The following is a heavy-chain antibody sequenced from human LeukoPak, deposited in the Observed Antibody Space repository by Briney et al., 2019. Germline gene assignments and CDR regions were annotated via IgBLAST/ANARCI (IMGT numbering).Heavy chain of an antibody. CDR1: GFTFGSYA. CDR2: TSGNGGNT. D-gene: IGHD2-2*01. Sequence: PGGSLRLSCGASGFTFGSYAMNWVRQAPGKGLEWVASTSGNGGNTFYSDSVRGRFTISRDNSQDTLYLQMNSLRAEDTAVYHCAKAKGAMLFDCWGQGTLVTVSS. J-gene: IGHJ4*02. V-gene: IGHV3-23*01. CDR3: AKAKGAMLFDC.